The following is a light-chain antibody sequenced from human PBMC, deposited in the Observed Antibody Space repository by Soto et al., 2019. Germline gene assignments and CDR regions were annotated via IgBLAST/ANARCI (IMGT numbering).Light chain of an antibody. CDR2: TNN. CDR3: AAWDDSLSGYV. J-gene: IGLJ1*01. V-gene: IGLV1-44*01. CDR1: GSNIGSSA. Sequence: QSVLTQPPSASGTPGHRVTISCSGSGSNIGSSAVNWYQQLPGTAPKLLIYTNNQRPSGVPDRFSGSKSGTSGSLAISGLQSEDEADYYCAAWDDSLSGYVFGTGTKVTVL.